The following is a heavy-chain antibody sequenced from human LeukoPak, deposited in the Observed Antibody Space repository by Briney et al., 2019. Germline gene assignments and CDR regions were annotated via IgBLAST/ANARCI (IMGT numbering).Heavy chain of an antibody. V-gene: IGHV3-23*01. Sequence: GGSLRLSCAASGFTFSSYAMSWVRQAPGKGLEWVSAISGSGGSTYHADSVKGRFTISRDNSKNTLYLQMNSLRAEDTAVYYCAKDLDFWSGFFDYWGQGTLVTVSS. J-gene: IGHJ4*02. CDR2: ISGSGGST. CDR3: AKDLDFWSGFFDY. D-gene: IGHD3-3*01. CDR1: GFTFSSYA.